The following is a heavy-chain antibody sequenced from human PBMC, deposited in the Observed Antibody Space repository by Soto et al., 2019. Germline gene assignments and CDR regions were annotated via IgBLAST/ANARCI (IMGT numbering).Heavy chain of an antibody. CDR2: ISSSSSYI. J-gene: IGHJ4*01. CDR1: GFTFSSYS. D-gene: IGHD2-15*01. V-gene: IGHV3-21*01. CDR3: ARDVNFCCCSCYSLFVY. Sequence: GGSLRLSCAASGFTFSSYSMNWVRQAPGKGLEWVSSISSSSSYIYYADSVKGRFTISRDNAKNSLYLQMNSLRAEDTAVYYCARDVNFCCCSCYSLFVYWGHGPLVTVPS.